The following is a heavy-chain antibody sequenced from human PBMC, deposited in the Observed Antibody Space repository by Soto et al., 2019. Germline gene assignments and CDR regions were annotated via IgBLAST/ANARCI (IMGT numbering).Heavy chain of an antibody. J-gene: IGHJ3*02. CDR1: GFTFSSYV. Sequence: EVQLLESGGGLVQPGGSLRLSCAASGFTFSSYVKSWVRQAPGKGLEWVSTIGGSGDITDYADSVRGRFTISRDNSKNTMYLQMNSLRADDTAVYYCAKDLFSSAYTDTWGQGTMVTVSS. D-gene: IGHD6-19*01. CDR2: IGGSGDIT. V-gene: IGHV3-23*01. CDR3: AKDLFSSAYTDT.